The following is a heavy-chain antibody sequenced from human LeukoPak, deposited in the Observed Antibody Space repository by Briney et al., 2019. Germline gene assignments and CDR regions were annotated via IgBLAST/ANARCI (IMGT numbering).Heavy chain of an antibody. CDR1: GGTFSSYA. CDR3: ARDARKFSTSNGGDY. D-gene: IGHD6-6*01. Sequence: SVKVSCKASGGTFSSYAISWVRQAPGQGLEWMGGIIPIFGTANYAQKFQGRVTITADESTSTAYMELSSLRSEDTAVYYCARDARKFSTSNGGDYWGQGTLVTVSS. CDR2: IIPIFGTA. J-gene: IGHJ4*02. V-gene: IGHV1-69*01.